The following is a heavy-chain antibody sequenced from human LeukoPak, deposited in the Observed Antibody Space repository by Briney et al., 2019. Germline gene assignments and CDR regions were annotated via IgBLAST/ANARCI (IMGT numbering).Heavy chain of an antibody. CDR3: ARGQGYCSKTSCYTPSWFDP. Sequence: ASVKVSCKASGYTFTSNDINWVRQATGQGLEWMGWMNPNSGNTGYAQKFQGRVTMTRNTSVSTAYMELSSLRSEDTAVYYCARGQGYCSKTSCYTPSWFDPWGQGTLVTVSS. D-gene: IGHD2-2*02. V-gene: IGHV1-8*01. CDR2: MNPNSGNT. J-gene: IGHJ5*02. CDR1: GYTFTSND.